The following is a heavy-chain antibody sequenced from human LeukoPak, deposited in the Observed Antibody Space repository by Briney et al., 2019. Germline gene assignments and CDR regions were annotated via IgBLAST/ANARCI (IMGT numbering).Heavy chain of an antibody. Sequence: SETLSLTCNVSGGSMSSYFWNWIRQPPGKGLEWIGYIYYSGSTNYNPSLKSRVTISVDTSKNQFSLKLNSVSAADTAVYYCARRVGTTKYFDYWGQGTLVTVSS. V-gene: IGHV4-59*08. CDR1: GGSMSSYF. J-gene: IGHJ4*02. D-gene: IGHD1-1*01. CDR3: ARRVGTTKYFDY. CDR2: IYYSGST.